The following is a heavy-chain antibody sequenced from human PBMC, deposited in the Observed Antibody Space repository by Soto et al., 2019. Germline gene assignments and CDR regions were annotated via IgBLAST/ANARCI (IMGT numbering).Heavy chain of an antibody. CDR2: IIPIFGTA. CDR1: GGTFSSYA. V-gene: IGHV1-69*01. CDR3: AGEDCSSTSCYSPDYYYGMDV. J-gene: IGHJ6*02. Sequence: QVQLVQSGAEVKKPGSSVKVSCKASGGTFSSYAISWVRQAPGQGLEWMGGIIPIFGTANYAQKFQGRVMITADESTSTAYMELSSLRSEDTAVYYCAGEDCSSTSCYSPDYYYGMDVWGQGTTVTVSS. D-gene: IGHD2-2*01.